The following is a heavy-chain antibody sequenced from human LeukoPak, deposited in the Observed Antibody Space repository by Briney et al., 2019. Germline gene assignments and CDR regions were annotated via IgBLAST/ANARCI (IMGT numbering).Heavy chain of an antibody. D-gene: IGHD2-21*01. V-gene: IGHV3-23*01. CDR3: AKSLLWSREPGY. Sequence: PGGSLRLSCAASEFTLSNYAMSWVRQAPGKGLQWVSGISSSGGSTYQVDSVKGRFTISRDNSKNTLYLQMNSLRAEDTAVYYCAKSLLWSREPGYWGQGTLVTVS. CDR2: ISSSGGST. CDR1: EFTLSNYA. J-gene: IGHJ4*02.